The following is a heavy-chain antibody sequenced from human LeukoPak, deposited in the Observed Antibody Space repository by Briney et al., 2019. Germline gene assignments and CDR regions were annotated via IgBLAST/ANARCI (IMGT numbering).Heavy chain of an antibody. CDR2: ISGSSSYI. V-gene: IGHV3-21*01. Sequence: GGSLRLSCAASGFSFSHYTMNWVGQAPGKGLEWVSSISGSSSYIYYTDSVKGRFTISRDNAKNSLYLQMNSLRAEDTAVYSCARDSGEYCSGGSCSNFDCWGQGTLVTVSS. J-gene: IGHJ4*02. CDR3: ARDSGEYCSGGSCSNFDC. CDR1: GFSFSHYT. D-gene: IGHD2-15*01.